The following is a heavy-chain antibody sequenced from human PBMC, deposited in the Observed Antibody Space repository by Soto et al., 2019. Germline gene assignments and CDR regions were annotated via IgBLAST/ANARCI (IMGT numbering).Heavy chain of an antibody. Sequence: GGSLRLSCAASGFTFSSYGMHWVRQAPGKGLEWVAVISYDGSNKYYADSVKGRFTISRDNSKNTLYLQMNSLRAEDTAVYYCAGTRDYYYGMDVWGQGTTVTVSS. CDR2: ISYDGSNK. CDR3: AGTRDYYYGMDV. D-gene: IGHD4-17*01. V-gene: IGHV3-30*03. J-gene: IGHJ6*02. CDR1: GFTFSSYG.